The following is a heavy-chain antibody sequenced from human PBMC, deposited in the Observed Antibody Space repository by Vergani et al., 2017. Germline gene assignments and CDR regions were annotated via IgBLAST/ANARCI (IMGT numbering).Heavy chain of an antibody. Sequence: EVQLVESGGGLVKPGGSLRLSCAASGFTFSNAWMSWVRQAPGKGLEWVGRIKSKTDGGTTDYAAPVKGRLSISRDDSKNTLYLQMNSLKTEDTAVYYCTADRADIVGASLDYWGQGTLVTVSS. CDR2: IKSKTDGGTT. D-gene: IGHD5-12*01. CDR3: TADRADIVGASLDY. CDR1: GFTFSNAW. V-gene: IGHV3-15*01. J-gene: IGHJ4*02.